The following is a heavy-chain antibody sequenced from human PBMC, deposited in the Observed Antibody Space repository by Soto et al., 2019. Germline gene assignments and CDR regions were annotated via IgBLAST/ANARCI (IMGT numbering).Heavy chain of an antibody. CDR2: ISAYNGNT. D-gene: IGHD3-9*01. Sequence: ASVKVSCKASGYTFTSYGISWVRQAPGQGLEWMGWISAYNGNTNYAQKLQGRVTMTTDTSTSTAYMELRSLRSEDTAVYYCATVNRDFLTVYYTPDFDYGGQGTLVTVSS. J-gene: IGHJ4*02. CDR1: GYTFTSYG. CDR3: ATVNRDFLTVYYTPDFDY. V-gene: IGHV1-18*01.